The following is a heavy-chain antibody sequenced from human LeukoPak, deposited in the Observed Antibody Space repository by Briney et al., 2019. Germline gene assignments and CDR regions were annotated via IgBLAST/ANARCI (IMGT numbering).Heavy chain of an antibody. CDR3: ARHAKYYDILTGYYSMGYFYY. CDR1: GGSISSYY. V-gene: IGHV4-4*09. J-gene: IGHJ4*02. D-gene: IGHD3-9*01. Sequence: SETLSLTCTVSGGSISSYYWSWIRQPPGKGLEWIGYIYTSGSTNYNPSLKSRVTISVDTSKNQFSLKLSSVTAADTAVYYCARHAKYYDILTGYYSMGYFYYWGQGNLVTVSS. CDR2: IYTSGST.